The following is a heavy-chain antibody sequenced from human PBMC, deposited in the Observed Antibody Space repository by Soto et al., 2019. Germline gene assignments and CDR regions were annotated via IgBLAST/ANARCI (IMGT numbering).Heavy chain of an antibody. CDR2: IYWDDDK. D-gene: IGHD3-3*01. Sequence: SGPTLVNPTQTLTLTCSFSGFSLSTSGVGVGWIRQPPGNALEWLALIYWDDDKRYSPSLKSRLTITKDTSKNQVVLTMTNMDPVDTATYYCAHSNYDFWSGYYTGGYYFDYWGQGTLVTVSS. J-gene: IGHJ4*02. V-gene: IGHV2-5*02. CDR3: AHSNYDFWSGYYTGGYYFDY. CDR1: GFSLSTSGVG.